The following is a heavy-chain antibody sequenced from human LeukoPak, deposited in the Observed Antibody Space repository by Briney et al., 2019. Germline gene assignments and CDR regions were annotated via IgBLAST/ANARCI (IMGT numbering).Heavy chain of an antibody. CDR1: GGSISSYY. J-gene: IGHJ4*02. D-gene: IGHD3-16*02. CDR2: IYYSGST. V-gene: IGHV4-59*01. CDR3: ARRGLRLGELSGFDY. Sequence: PSETLSLTCTVSGGSISSYYWSWIRQPPGKGLEWIAYIYYSGSTNYNPSLKNRVTISVDTSKNQFSLKLSSVTAADTAVYYCARRGLRLGELSGFDYWGQGTLVTVSS.